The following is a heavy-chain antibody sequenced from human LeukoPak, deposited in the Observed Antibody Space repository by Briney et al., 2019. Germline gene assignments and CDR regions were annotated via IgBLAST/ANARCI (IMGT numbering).Heavy chain of an antibody. D-gene: IGHD6-13*01. CDR2: IKSKTDGGTT. V-gene: IGHV3-15*01. J-gene: IGHJ3*02. CDR3: TTDPGYSSSWYLRNAFDI. CDR1: GFTFSNAW. Sequence: GGSLRLSCAASGFTFSNAWMSWVRQAPGKGLEWVGRIKSKTDGGTTDYAAPVKGRFTISRDDSKNTLYLQMNSLKTEDTAVYYCTTDPGYSSSWYLRNAFDIWGQGTMVTVSS.